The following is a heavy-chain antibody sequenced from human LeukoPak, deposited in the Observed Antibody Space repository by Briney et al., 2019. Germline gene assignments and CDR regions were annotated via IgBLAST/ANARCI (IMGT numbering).Heavy chain of an antibody. CDR2: INHSGST. CDR1: GGSFSGYY. J-gene: IGHJ6*03. CDR3: ARRNYYYYMDV. V-gene: IGHV4-34*01. Sequence: SETLSLTCAVYGGSFSGYYWSWIRQPPGKGLEWIGEINHSGSTNYNPSLKSRVTISVDTSKNQFSLKLSSVTAADTAVYYCARRNYYYYMDVWGKGTTVTVSS.